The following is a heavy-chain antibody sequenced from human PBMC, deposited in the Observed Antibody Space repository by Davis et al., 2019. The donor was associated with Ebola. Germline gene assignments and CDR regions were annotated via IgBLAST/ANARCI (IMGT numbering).Heavy chain of an antibody. CDR3: ARDNTAGVPAAIPHYYYGMDV. J-gene: IGHJ6*02. Sequence: ASVKVSCKASGYTFTGYYMHWVRQAPGQGLEWMGWINPNSGGTNYAQKFQGRVTMTRDTSISTAYMELSRLRSDDTAVYYCARDNTAGVPAAIPHYYYGMDVWGQGTTVTVSS. D-gene: IGHD2-2*02. CDR1: GYTFTGYY. CDR2: INPNSGGT. V-gene: IGHV1-2*02.